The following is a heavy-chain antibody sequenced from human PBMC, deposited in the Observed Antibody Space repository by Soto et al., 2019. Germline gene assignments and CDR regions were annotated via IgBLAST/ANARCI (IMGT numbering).Heavy chain of an antibody. D-gene: IGHD4-17*01. CDR2: IVHSGST. V-gene: IGHV4-34*02. J-gene: IGHJ6*02. CDR1: GGSFSGNY. Sequence: QVQLQQGGAGLLKPSETLSLTCAVYGGSFSGNYWTWIRQPPGKGLEWIGEIVHSGSTNYNASLKTRVSISVDTSKNQFSRTLTSLTAADTAVFYCARGHDYGGRIDMDVWGQETTVTVSS. CDR3: ARGHDYGGRIDMDV.